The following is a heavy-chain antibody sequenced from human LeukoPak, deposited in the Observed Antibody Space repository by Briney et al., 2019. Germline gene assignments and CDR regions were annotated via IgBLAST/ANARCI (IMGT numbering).Heavy chain of an antibody. CDR1: GGSFSGYY. Sequence: SETLSLTCAVYGGSFSGYYWSWIRQPPGKGLEWIGEINHSGSTNYNPSLKSRVTISVDTSKNQFSLKLSSVTAADTAVYYCAIYDSNGYYYPSADYWGQGTLVTVSS. V-gene: IGHV4-34*01. D-gene: IGHD3-22*01. CDR2: INHSGST. J-gene: IGHJ4*02. CDR3: AIYDSNGYYYPSADY.